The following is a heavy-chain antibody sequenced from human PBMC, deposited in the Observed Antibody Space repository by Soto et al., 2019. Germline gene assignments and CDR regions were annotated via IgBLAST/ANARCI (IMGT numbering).Heavy chain of an antibody. J-gene: IGHJ5*02. CDR2: IWYDGSNK. CDR1: GFTFSSYG. Sequence: PRGSLRLSCAASGFTFSSYGMHWVRQAPGKGLEWVAVIWYDGSNKYYADSVKGRFTISRDNSKNTLYLQMNSLRAEDTAVYYCARHPERIAEIGWLGPWCYGTLVPISS. D-gene: IGHD6-13*01. CDR3: ARHPERIAEIGWLGP. V-gene: IGHV3-33*01.